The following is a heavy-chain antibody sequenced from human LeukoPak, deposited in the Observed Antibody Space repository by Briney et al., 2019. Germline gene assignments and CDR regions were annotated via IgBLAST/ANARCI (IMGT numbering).Heavy chain of an antibody. D-gene: IGHD3-3*01. CDR2: MSPHSGET. CDR1: GYTFSNYD. CDR3: ARAIMLFGVIIPWYFDS. Sequence: ASVKVSCKASGYTFSNYDISWVRQATGQRLEWMGWMSPHSGETNYGKKFQGRVSITRDTSLSTAYMELSGLRSEDTAVYYCARAIMLFGVIIPWYFDSWGRGTLVTVSS. V-gene: IGHV1-8*03. J-gene: IGHJ4*02.